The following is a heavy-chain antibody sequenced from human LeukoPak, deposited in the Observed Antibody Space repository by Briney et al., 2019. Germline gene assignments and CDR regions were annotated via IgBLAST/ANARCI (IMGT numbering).Heavy chain of an antibody. Sequence: GGSLRLSCAASGFTFSSYWMSWVRQAPGKGLEWVANIKQDGSEKYYVDSVKGRFTISRDNAKNSLYLQMNSLRAEDTAVYYCARVGEYYDFWSRPKYYFDYWGQGTLVTVSS. CDR1: GFTFSSYW. CDR3: ARVGEYYDFWSRPKYYFDY. V-gene: IGHV3-7*01. J-gene: IGHJ4*02. D-gene: IGHD3-3*01. CDR2: IKQDGSEK.